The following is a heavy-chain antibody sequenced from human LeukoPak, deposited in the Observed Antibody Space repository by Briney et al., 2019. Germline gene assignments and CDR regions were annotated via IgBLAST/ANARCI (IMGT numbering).Heavy chain of an antibody. J-gene: IGHJ3*02. CDR2: IYYSGST. CDR1: GGSISSYY. D-gene: IGHD6-19*01. V-gene: IGHV4-59*01. Sequence: PSETLSLTCTVSGGSISSYYWSWIRQPPGKGLEWIGYIYYSGSTNYNPSLKSRVTISVDTSKNQFSLKLSSVTAADTAVYYCARQWLVRAAFDIWGQGTMVTVSS. CDR3: ARQWLVRAAFDI.